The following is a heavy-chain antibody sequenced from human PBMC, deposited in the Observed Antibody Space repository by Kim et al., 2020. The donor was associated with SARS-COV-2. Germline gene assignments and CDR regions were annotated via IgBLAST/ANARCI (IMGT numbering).Heavy chain of an antibody. CDR1: GGSISSYY. J-gene: IGHJ3*02. V-gene: IGHV4-4*07. Sequence: SETLSLTCTVSGGSISSYYWSWIRQPAGKGLEWIGRIYTSGSTNYNPSLKSRVTMSVDTSKNQFSLKLSSVTAADTAVYYCARDQTADSEGDYGDPDAFDIWGQGTMVTVSS. CDR2: IYTSGST. D-gene: IGHD4-17*01. CDR3: ARDQTADSEGDYGDPDAFDI.